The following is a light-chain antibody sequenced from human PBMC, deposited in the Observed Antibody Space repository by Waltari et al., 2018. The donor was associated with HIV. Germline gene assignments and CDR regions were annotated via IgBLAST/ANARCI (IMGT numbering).Light chain of an antibody. J-gene: IGKJ3*01. CDR3: HQFYVTPET. V-gene: IGKV4-1*01. CDR2: WAS. Sequence: DIVLTQSPDSLAVSLGERATIRCESSQSLLDPASHQNYLAWCQQKPGQPPRLLIYWASTLESGVPARFSGSGSGTDFTLTISSLQAEDVALYFCHQFYVTPETFGPGTRV. CDR1: QSLLDPASHQNY.